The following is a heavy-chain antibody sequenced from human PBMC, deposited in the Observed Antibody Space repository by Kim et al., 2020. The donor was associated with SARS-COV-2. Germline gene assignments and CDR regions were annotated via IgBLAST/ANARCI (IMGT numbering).Heavy chain of an antibody. Sequence: GGSLRLSCVASGFTFSNFAMSWVRQAPGKGLEYISSVSGSGGGTFYAESVRGRFTLSRDNSKNTVFLYMDSLRVEDTALYYCAKDGTGTYWGSYFYHWG. D-gene: IGHD1-1*01. CDR3: AKDGTGTYWGSYFYH. J-gene: IGHJ4*01. V-gene: IGHV3-23*01. CDR2: VSGSGGGT. CDR1: GFTFSNFA.